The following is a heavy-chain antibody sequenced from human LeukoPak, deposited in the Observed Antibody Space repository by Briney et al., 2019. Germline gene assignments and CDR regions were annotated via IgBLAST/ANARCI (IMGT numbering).Heavy chain of an antibody. D-gene: IGHD2-2*01. CDR2: MNPNSGNT. Sequence: ASVKVSCKASGYTFTSFDINWVRQATGQGLEWMGWMNPNSGNTGYAQGFQGRVTMTRDTSINTAYMELSGLRSDDTAVYYCARLWCSSNSCYFLDYWGQGTLVTVSS. J-gene: IGHJ4*02. CDR3: ARLWCSSNSCYFLDY. CDR1: GYTFTSFD. V-gene: IGHV1-8*01.